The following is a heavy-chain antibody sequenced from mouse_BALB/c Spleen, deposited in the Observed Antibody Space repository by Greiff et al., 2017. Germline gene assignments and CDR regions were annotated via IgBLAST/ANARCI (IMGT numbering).Heavy chain of an antibody. J-gene: IGHJ2*01. V-gene: IGHV1-54*01. D-gene: IGHD4-1*01. CDR2: INPGSGGT. CDR1: GYAFTNYL. CDR3: ARSLANWVYFDY. Sequence: VQLQESGAELVRPGTSVKVSCKASGYAFTNYLIEWVKQRPGQGLEWIGVINPGSGGTNYNEKFKGKATLTADKSSSTAYMQLSSLTSDDSAVYFCARSLANWVYFDYWGQGTTLTVSS.